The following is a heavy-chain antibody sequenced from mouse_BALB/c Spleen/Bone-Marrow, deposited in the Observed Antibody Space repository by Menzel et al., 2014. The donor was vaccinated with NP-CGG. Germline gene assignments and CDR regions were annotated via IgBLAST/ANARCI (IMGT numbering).Heavy chain of an antibody. CDR3: SRDYGGTAWFAY. V-gene: IGHV14-3*02. CDR2: IDPASGDT. D-gene: IGHD1-1*01. CDR1: GFNIKDTF. J-gene: IGHJ3*01. Sequence: EVQLQQSGAELVKPGASVKLSCTVSGFNIKDTFMHWVKQRPEQGLEWIGRIDPASGDTKYDPKFQGKAAITGDTSSNTAYLQLSSLTSEDTAVYYCSRDYGGTAWFAYWGQGTLVTVSA.